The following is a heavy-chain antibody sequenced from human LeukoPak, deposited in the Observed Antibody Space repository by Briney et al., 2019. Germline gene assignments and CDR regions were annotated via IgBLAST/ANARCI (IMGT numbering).Heavy chain of an antibody. V-gene: IGHV4-34*01. D-gene: IGHD1-26*01. CDR2: INHSGTT. CDR3: ARDYWWELPHHDAFDI. J-gene: IGHJ3*02. CDR1: GGSFSGYY. Sequence: SETLSLTCGVYGGSFSGYYWSWIRQPPGKGLEWIGEINHSGTTNYNPSLKSRVTISVDTSKNQFSLKLNSVTAADTAVYYCARDYWWELPHHDAFDIWGQGTMVTVSS.